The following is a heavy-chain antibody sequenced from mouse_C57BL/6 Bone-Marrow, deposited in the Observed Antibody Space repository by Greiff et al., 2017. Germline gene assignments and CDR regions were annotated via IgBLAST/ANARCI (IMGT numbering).Heavy chain of an antibody. CDR3: ASEGSYNY. D-gene: IGHD1-1*02. CDR2: IYPRNGST. CDR1: GYTFTSYD. V-gene: IGHV1-85*01. J-gene: IGHJ2*01. Sequence: VQLQESGPELVKPGASVKLSCKASGYTFTSYDINWVKQRPGQGLEWIGWIYPRNGSTKYNEKFKGKATLTVDTSSSTAYLDLHSLTSEDSAVYFCASEGSYNYWGQGTTLTVSS.